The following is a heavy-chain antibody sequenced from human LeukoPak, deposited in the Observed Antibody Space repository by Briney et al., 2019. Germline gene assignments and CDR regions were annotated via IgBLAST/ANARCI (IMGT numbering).Heavy chain of an antibody. CDR1: GFTFSSYA. CDR2: ISYDGSNK. V-gene: IGHV3-30-3*01. J-gene: IGHJ6*03. CDR3: ARVSKRTYYYYYMDV. Sequence: GGSLRLSCAASGFTFSSYAMHWVRQAPGKGLEWVAVISYDGSNKYYADSVKGRFTISRDNSKNTLYLQMNSLRAEDTAVYYCARVSKRTYYYYYMDVWGKGTTVTVSS.